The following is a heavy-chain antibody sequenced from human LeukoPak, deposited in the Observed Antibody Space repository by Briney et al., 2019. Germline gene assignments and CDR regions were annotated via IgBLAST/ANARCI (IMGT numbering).Heavy chain of an antibody. V-gene: IGHV3-48*03. D-gene: IGHD3-10*02. Sequence: PGGSLRLSCAASGFTVSSYEMNWVRQAPGKGLEWVSFISRSARTIYYADSVKGRFTISRDNAKNSLYLQMNSLRAEDTAVYYCAELGITMIGGVWGKGTTVTISS. J-gene: IGHJ6*04. CDR3: AELGITMIGGV. CDR2: ISRSARTI. CDR1: GFTVSSYE.